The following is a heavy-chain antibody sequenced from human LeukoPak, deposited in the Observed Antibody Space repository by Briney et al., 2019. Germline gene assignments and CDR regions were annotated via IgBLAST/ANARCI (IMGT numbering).Heavy chain of an antibody. CDR2: INPNSGGT. J-gene: IGHJ6*03. CDR1: GYTFTGYY. V-gene: IGHV1-2*02. CDR3: ARASSSWYLAWYYYYMDV. D-gene: IGHD6-13*01. Sequence: ASVKVSCKASGYTFTGYYMHWVRQAPGQGLEWMGWINPNSGGTNYAQKFQGRVTMTRDTSISTAYMELSRLRSDDTAVYYCARASSSWYLAWYYYYMDVWGKGTRSPSP.